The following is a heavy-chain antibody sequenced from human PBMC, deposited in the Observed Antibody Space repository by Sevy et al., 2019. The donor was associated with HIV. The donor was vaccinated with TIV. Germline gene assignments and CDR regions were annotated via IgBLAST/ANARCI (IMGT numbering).Heavy chain of an antibody. J-gene: IGHJ4*02. V-gene: IGHV3-49*03. D-gene: IGHD2-15*01. Sequence: GGSLRLSCTASGFTFDDYAMSWFRQAPGKRLEWVAFITRNSYEAYGGTREYAASVKGRFTISRDDSKSIAYLQMNSLKTEDTAMYYCSRALATAVTPEYYFDYWGQGTLVTVSS. CDR2: ITRNSYEAYGGTR. CDR3: SRALATAVTPEYYFDY. CDR1: GFTFDDYA.